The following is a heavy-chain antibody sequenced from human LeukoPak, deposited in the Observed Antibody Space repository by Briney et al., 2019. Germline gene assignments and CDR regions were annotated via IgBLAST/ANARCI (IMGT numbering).Heavy chain of an antibody. V-gene: IGHV1-18*01. CDR2: ISAYNGST. D-gene: IGHD6-19*01. Sequence: ASVKVSCKTSGYTFTSYGISWVRQAPGQGLEWMGWISAYNGSTNYAQKLQGRVTMTTDTSTSTAYMELRSLRSDDTAVYYCAREAVAGRRYYYYYYMDVWGKGTTVTVSS. CDR1: GYTFTSYG. J-gene: IGHJ6*03. CDR3: AREAVAGRRYYYYYYMDV.